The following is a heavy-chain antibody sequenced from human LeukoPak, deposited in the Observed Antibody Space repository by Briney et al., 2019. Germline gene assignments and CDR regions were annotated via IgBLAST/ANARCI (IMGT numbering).Heavy chain of an antibody. J-gene: IGHJ6*03. Sequence: GGSLRLSCAASGFTFSSYAMSWVRQAPGKRPEWVSAISGSGGSTYYADSVKGRFTISRDNSKNTLYLQMNSLRAEDTAVYYCAKEARYGSGSSYYYYYYMDVWGKGTTVTVSS. D-gene: IGHD3-10*01. CDR1: GFTFSSYA. CDR3: AKEARYGSGSSYYYYYYMDV. CDR2: ISGSGGST. V-gene: IGHV3-23*01.